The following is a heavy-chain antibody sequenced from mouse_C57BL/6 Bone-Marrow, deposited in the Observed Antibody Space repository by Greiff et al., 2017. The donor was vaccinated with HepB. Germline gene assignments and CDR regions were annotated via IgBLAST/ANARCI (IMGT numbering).Heavy chain of an antibody. V-gene: IGHV1-64*01. D-gene: IGHD2-3*01. CDR2: IHPNSGST. CDR3: ARGWGNFDY. Sequence: QVQLKESGAELVKPGASVKLSCKASGYTFTSYWMHWVKQRPGQGLEWIGMIHPNSGSTNYNEKFKSKATLTVDKSSSTAYMQLSSLTSEDSAVYYCARGWGNFDYWGQGTTLTVSS. CDR1: GYTFTSYW. J-gene: IGHJ2*01.